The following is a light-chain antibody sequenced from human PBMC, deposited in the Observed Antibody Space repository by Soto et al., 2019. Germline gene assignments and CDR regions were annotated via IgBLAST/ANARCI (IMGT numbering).Light chain of an antibody. V-gene: IGKV1-39*01. CDR2: AAS. CDR3: QQSYRTPRT. Sequence: DIQMTQSPSSLSASVGDRVTITCRASQSISSYLNWYQQKPGKAPKLLIYAASSLQSGVPSRFSGSGSGTDFTLTISSLQPEDFATYSGQQSYRTPRTVGPGTKVDI. CDR1: QSISSY. J-gene: IGKJ3*01.